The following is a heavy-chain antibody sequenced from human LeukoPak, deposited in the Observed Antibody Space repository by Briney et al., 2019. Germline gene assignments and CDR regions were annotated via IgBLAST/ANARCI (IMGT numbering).Heavy chain of an antibody. CDR2: IWYDGSNK. D-gene: IGHD3-10*01. Sequence: GGSLRLSCAASGFTFSSYGMHWVRQAPGKGLEWVAVIWYDGSNKYYADSVKGRLTISRDNSKNTLYLQMNSLRAEDTAVYYCARGRGGGAFDIWGQGTMVTVSS. J-gene: IGHJ3*02. CDR1: GFTFSSYG. V-gene: IGHV3-33*01. CDR3: ARGRGGGAFDI.